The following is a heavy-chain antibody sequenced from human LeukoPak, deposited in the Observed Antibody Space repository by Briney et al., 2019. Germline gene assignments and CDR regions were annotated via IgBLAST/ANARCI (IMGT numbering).Heavy chain of an antibody. CDR3: ARGVIFGVVTTYYYMDV. CDR2: IKQDGSEK. V-gene: IGHV3-7*01. Sequence: LPGGSLRLSCAASGFTLSSYWMSWVRQAPGKGLEWVANIKQDGSEKYYVDSVKGRFTLSRDNAKNSLYLQMNSLRAEDTAVYYCARGVIFGVVTTYYYMDVWGKGTTVTVSS. D-gene: IGHD3-3*02. J-gene: IGHJ6*03. CDR1: GFTLSSYW.